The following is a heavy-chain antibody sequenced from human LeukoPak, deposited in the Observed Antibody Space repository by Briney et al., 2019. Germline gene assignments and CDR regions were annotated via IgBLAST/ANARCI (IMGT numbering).Heavy chain of an antibody. Sequence: GESLKISCKGSGYSFTSYWIGWVRQMPGKGLEWMGIIYPGDSDTRYSPSFQGQVTISADKSISTAYLQWSSLKASDTAMCYCARQDCSGGSCRGKYYFDYWGQGTLVTVSS. V-gene: IGHV5-51*01. J-gene: IGHJ4*02. CDR2: IYPGDSDT. CDR3: ARQDCSGGSCRGKYYFDY. CDR1: GYSFTSYW. D-gene: IGHD2-15*01.